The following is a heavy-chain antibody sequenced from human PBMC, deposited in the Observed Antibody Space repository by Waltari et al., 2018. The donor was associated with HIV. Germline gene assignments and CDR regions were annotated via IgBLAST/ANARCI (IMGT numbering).Heavy chain of an antibody. Sequence: QVQLVQSGAEVKKPGSSVKVSCKASGGTFSSYAISWVRQAPGQGLEWMGGIIPIFGTANYAQKFQGRVTITADKSTSTAYMELSSLRSEDTAVYYCARVGGDYSNYVRLYYYGMDVWGQGTTVTVSS. J-gene: IGHJ6*02. CDR1: GGTFSSYA. V-gene: IGHV1-69*06. CDR3: ARVGGDYSNYVRLYYYGMDV. CDR2: IIPIFGTA. D-gene: IGHD4-4*01.